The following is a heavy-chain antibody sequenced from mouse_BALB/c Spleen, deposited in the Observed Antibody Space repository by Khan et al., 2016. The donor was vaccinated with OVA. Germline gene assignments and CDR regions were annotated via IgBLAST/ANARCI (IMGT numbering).Heavy chain of an antibody. CDR1: GYTFTTYT. CDR2: INPSNGYT. V-gene: IGHV1-4*01. D-gene: IGHD2-12*01. J-gene: IGHJ3*01. Sequence: AQLQESGAELARPGASVKMSCKASGYTFTTYTMHWVKQRPGQGLEWIGYINPSNGYTNYNQNFKDKSTLTADKSSSTAYLQLSSLTSVYTAVYYCAREGAYCSSDGWFSYWGQGTLVTVSA. CDR3: AREGAYCSSDGWFSY.